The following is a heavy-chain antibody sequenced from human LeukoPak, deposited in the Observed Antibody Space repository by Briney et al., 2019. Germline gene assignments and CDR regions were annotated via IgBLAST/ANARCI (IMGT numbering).Heavy chain of an antibody. J-gene: IGHJ3*02. CDR1: GYTLTGYY. V-gene: IGHV1-2*02. CDR3: ARDDYGYYYDSSGSSMFDI. CDR2: INPNSGAT. Sequence: ASVKVSCKASGYTLTGYYVHWIRQASGQGLEWMGWINPNSGATNYAQKFQDSVTMTRDTSISTAYMELTRLKSDDMAMYYCARDDYGYYYDSSGSSMFDIWGQGTMVTVSS. D-gene: IGHD3-22*01.